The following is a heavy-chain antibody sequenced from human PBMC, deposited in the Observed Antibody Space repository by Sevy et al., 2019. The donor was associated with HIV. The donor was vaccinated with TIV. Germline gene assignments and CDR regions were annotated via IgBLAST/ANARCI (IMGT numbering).Heavy chain of an antibody. CDR2: IKSKTDGGTT. CDR1: GISFSNAW. V-gene: IGHV3-15*07. Sequence: GGSLRLSCAPSGISFSNAWMNWVRQAPGMGLEWVGRIKSKTDGGTTDYAAPVKGRFTISGDDSKNMVYLQMNSLKTEDTAVYYCTGLNFDNWGQGTLVTVSS. J-gene: IGHJ4*02. CDR3: TGLNFDN. D-gene: IGHD5-12*01.